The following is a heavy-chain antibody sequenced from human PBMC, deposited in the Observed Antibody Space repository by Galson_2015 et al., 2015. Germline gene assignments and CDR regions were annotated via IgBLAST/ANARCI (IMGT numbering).Heavy chain of an antibody. CDR2: ISYDGSNK. J-gene: IGHJ3*02. CDR1: GFTFGSYA. V-gene: IGHV3-30-3*01. CDR3: ARDVQDAFDI. Sequence: SLRLSGAASGFTFGSYAMHWVRQAPGKGLEWVAVISYDGSNKYYADSVKGRFTISRDNSKNTLYLQMNSLRAEDTAVYYCARDVQDAFDIWGPGTRGTVSS.